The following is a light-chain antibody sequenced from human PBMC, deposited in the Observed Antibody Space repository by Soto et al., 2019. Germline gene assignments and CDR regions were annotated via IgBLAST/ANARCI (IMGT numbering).Light chain of an antibody. CDR2: EAS. CDR1: QNINDW. V-gene: IGKV1-5*03. Sequence: DIQMTQSPSTPSASVGDRVTITCRASQNINDWLAWYQQKPGKAPKLLIYEASTLERGVPSRFGGSGSGTEFTLTISSLQPDDFATYYCQQYNAYSWTFGQGTKVDIK. CDR3: QQYNAYSWT. J-gene: IGKJ1*01.